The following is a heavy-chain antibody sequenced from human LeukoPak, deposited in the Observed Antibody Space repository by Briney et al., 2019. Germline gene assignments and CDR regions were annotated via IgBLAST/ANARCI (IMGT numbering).Heavy chain of an antibody. CDR3: AKSGNPYDFLTS. D-gene: IGHD3-9*01. CDR2: ISRSGST. V-gene: IGHV4-59*01. J-gene: IGHJ4*02. CDR1: GGSISSYY. Sequence: SETLSLTCTVSGGSISSYYWSWIRQPPGKGLEWIGYISRSGSTNYNPSLKSRVTISVDTSKNQFSLKLSSVTAADTAVYFCAKSGNPYDFLTSWGQGTLVTVSS.